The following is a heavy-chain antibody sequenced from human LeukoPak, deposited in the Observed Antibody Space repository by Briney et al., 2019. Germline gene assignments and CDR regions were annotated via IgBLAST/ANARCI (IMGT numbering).Heavy chain of an antibody. V-gene: IGHV5-51*01. CDR1: GNSFTTYW. Sequence: GESLKISCKGSGNSFTTYWIAWVRQMPGKGLEWMGIIYPGDSDTRYSPSFQGQVTISADKSISTAYLQWSGLKASDTAMYYCARGPHSWGFFDYWGQGTLVTVSS. CDR3: ARGPHSWGFFDY. D-gene: IGHD7-27*01. CDR2: IYPGDSDT. J-gene: IGHJ4*02.